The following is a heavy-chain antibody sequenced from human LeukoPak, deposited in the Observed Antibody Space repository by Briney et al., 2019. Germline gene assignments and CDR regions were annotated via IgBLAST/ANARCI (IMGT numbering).Heavy chain of an antibody. Sequence: ASVKVSCKASGYTFTGYYMNWVRQAPGQGLEWMGWINPNSGGTNYGQKFQGRVTMTRDTSISIVYMELSRLRSDDTAVYYCARLTYYDFWSGYNYAFDIWGQGTMVTVSS. V-gene: IGHV1-2*02. J-gene: IGHJ3*02. D-gene: IGHD3-3*01. CDR3: ARLTYYDFWSGYNYAFDI. CDR1: GYTFTGYY. CDR2: INPNSGGT.